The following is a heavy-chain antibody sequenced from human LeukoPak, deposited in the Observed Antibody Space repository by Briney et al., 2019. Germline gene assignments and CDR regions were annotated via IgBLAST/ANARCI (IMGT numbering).Heavy chain of an antibody. CDR1: GFTFSSYG. D-gene: IGHD3-10*01. CDR2: IWYDGSNK. J-gene: IGHJ4*02. V-gene: IGHV3-33*01. Sequence: GSLRLSCAASGFTFSSYGMHWVRQAPGKGLEWVAVIWYDGSNKYYADSVKGRFTISRDNSKNTLYLQMNSLRAEDTAVYCCARGGGSGSYYPDYFDYWGQGTLVTVSS. CDR3: ARGGGSGSYYPDYFDY.